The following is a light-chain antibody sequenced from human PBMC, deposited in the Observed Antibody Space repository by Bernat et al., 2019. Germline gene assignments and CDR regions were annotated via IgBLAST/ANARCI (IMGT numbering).Light chain of an antibody. J-gene: IGKJ5*01. V-gene: IGKV3-11*01. Sequence: EIVLKQSPATLSLSPGERATLSCRASQSVSNSLAWYQQKPGQAPRLLIYDASNRATGIPARFSGSGSGTDFTLTISSLEPEDFAVYYCQQRRNWPSITFGQGTRLEIK. CDR3: QQRRNWPSIT. CDR2: DAS. CDR1: QSVSNS.